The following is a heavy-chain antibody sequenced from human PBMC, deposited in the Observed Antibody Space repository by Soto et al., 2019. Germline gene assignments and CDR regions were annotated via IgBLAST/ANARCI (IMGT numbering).Heavy chain of an antibody. D-gene: IGHD6-19*01. V-gene: IGHV4-39*01. CDR3: VRTIQWLVPSGGSDARGAFDN. J-gene: IGHJ4*02. Sequence: SETLSLTCTVSGGSISRSSDYWGWIRQPPGKGLEWIGSVYNSGSTYFTPSLKSRGTISVDSSTSQFSLTLTSVTAADTAMYYCVRTIQWLVPSGGSDARGAFDNWGLGTLVTVSS. CDR2: VYNSGST. CDR1: GGSISRSSDY.